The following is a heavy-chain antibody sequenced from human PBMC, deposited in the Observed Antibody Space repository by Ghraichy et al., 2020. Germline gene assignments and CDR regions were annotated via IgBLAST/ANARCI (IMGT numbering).Heavy chain of an antibody. CDR1: GGSISSSRYY. D-gene: IGHD2-15*01. CDR3: ARLIVEVAANWFDP. CDR2: IYYNGST. Sequence: SETLSLTCTVSGGSISSSRYYWGWIRQPPGKGLEWIGNIYYNGSTYYNPSLKSRVTISVDTSKNQFSLTLSSVTAADTAVYYCARLIVEVAANWFDPWGQGTLVSVSS. J-gene: IGHJ5*02. V-gene: IGHV4-39*01.